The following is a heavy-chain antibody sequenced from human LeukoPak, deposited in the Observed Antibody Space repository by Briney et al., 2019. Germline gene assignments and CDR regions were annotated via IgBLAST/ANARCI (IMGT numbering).Heavy chain of an antibody. V-gene: IGHV3-30*18. Sequence: GRSLRLSCAASGFTFSNYGMHWVRQAPGKGLEWVALISYDGSNKSYADSVKGRFTISRDNSKNTLYLQMNSLRAEDTAVYHCVQDWAVTMGPFEYWGQGTLVTVSS. CDR1: GFTFSNYG. CDR2: ISYDGSNK. CDR3: VQDWAVTMGPFEY. D-gene: IGHD4-17*01. J-gene: IGHJ4*02.